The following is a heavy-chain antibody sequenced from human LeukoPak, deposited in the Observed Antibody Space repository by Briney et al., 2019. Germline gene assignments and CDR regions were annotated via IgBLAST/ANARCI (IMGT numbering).Heavy chain of an antibody. V-gene: IGHV3-48*03. CDR1: GFIFSSYD. J-gene: IGHJ4*02. D-gene: IGHD3-22*01. CDR3: ARSTDYYDTSGYLTYYFDY. CDR2: ISSSGNSI. Sequence: PGGSLRLSCAACGFIFSSYDMNWLPQAPGKGLVGVSYISSSGNSIYYADSVKGRFTISRDNAKNSLYLQMNSLRAEDTAVYYCARSTDYYDTSGYLTYYFDYWGQGTLVTVSS.